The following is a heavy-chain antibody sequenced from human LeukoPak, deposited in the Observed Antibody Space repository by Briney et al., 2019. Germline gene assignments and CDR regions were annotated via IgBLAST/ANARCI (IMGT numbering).Heavy chain of an antibody. D-gene: IGHD3-22*01. J-gene: IGHJ4*02. CDR1: GGSISSGGYY. V-gene: IGHV4-31*03. Sequence: PSETLSLSCTVSGGSISSGGYYWSWIRQHPGKGLEWIGYIYYSGSTYYNPSLKSRVTISVDTSKNQFSLKLSSVTAADTAVYYCARVPPVYDSSGYYFDYWGQGTLVTVSS. CDR3: ARVPPVYDSSGYYFDY. CDR2: IYYSGST.